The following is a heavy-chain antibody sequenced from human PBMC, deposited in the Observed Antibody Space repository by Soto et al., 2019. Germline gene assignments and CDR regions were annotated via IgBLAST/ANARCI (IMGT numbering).Heavy chain of an antibody. V-gene: IGHV4-34*01. D-gene: IGHD5-18*01. Sequence: PSETLSLTCAVYGGSFSGYYWSWIRQPPGKGLEWIGEINHSGSTNYNPSLKSRVTISVDTSKNQFSLKLSSVTAADTAVYYCARGPRDVDTAMVRVGAVYGINYYGMDVRGKGTTGT. J-gene: IGHJ6*04. CDR3: ARGPRDVDTAMVRVGAVYGINYYGMDV. CDR2: INHSGST. CDR1: GGSFSGYY.